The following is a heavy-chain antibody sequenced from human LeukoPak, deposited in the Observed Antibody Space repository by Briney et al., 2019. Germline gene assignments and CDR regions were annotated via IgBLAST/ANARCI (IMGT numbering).Heavy chain of an antibody. D-gene: IGHD4/OR15-4a*01. V-gene: IGHV4-4*07. J-gene: IGHJ5*02. Sequence: PSETLSLTCTVSGGSITSDYWSWIRQPAGKGLEWIGRIFTCGSSSYNPSLRSRVTMSLDTSKNQFSLKLSSVTAADTAVYFCSRGGANDLWGQGALVTVSS. CDR2: IFTCGSS. CDR3: SRGGANDL. CDR1: GGSITSDY.